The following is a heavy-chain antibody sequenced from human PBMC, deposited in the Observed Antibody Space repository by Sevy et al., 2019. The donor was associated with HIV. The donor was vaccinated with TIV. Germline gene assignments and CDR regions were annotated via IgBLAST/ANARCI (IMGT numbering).Heavy chain of an antibody. Sequence: ASVKVSCKASGGTFSNYAISWVRQAPGQGLEWMGGIIPIFETPNYAQKFQDRVTITADESTSTVYMELSSLRSEDTAVYYCAREADYYGSGTYYVYFDYWGQGTLVTVSS. D-gene: IGHD3-10*01. CDR1: GGTFSNYA. CDR2: IIPIFETP. J-gene: IGHJ4*02. CDR3: AREADYYGSGTYYVYFDY. V-gene: IGHV1-69*13.